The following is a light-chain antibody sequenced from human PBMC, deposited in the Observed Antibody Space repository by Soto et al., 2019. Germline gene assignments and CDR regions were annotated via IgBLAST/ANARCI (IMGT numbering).Light chain of an antibody. CDR2: GAS. CDR3: QHYTLYSAP. J-gene: IGKJ5*01. V-gene: IGKV1-5*01. Sequence: RLTQSPSSLSASVGDTVTISCRASQDISTYLAWYQQKPGKAPTLLIFGASSLHNGVPPRFAGSGSGSEFNLTINRLQPDDFATSFCQHYTLYSAPFGQGTRV. CDR1: QDISTY.